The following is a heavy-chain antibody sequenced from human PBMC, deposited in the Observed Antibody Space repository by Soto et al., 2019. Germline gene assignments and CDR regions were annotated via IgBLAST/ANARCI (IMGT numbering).Heavy chain of an antibody. CDR2: IYPAGSNA. Sequence: GESLKISCQGSGYAFTSYWIGWVRQMPGKGLEWVAIIYPAGSNARYSPSFRGQVTISADKSINTAYLRWSSLKASDSAIYFCARPFGMEDWGQGTTVTVSS. V-gene: IGHV5-51*01. J-gene: IGHJ6*02. CDR1: GYAFTSYW. CDR3: ARPFGMED.